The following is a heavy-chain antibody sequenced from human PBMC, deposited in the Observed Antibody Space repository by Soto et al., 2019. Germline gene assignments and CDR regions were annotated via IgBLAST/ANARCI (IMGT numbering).Heavy chain of an antibody. CDR2: ISAYNGNT. CDR1: GYTFTSYV. D-gene: IGHD6-13*01. Sequence: ASVKVSCKASGYTFTSYVISWVRQAPGQGLEWMGWISAYNGNTNYAQKLQGRVTMTTDTSTSTAYMELRSLRSDDTAVYYCAREIAAADYFDYWGQGTLVTVSS. CDR3: AREIAAADYFDY. V-gene: IGHV1-18*01. J-gene: IGHJ4*02.